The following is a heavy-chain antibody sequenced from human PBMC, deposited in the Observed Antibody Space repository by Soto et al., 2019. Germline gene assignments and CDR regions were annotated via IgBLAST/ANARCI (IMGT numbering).Heavy chain of an antibody. V-gene: IGHV5-51*01. CDR1: GYSFTSYW. CDR2: IYPGDSDT. Sequence: PGESLKISCKGSGYSFTSYWIGWVRQMPGKGLEWMGIIYPGDSDTRYSPSFQGQVTISADKSISTAYLQWGSLKASDTAMYYCARRKAECSGGSCYGYDYYGMDVWGQGTTVTVSS. CDR3: ARRKAECSGGSCYGYDYYGMDV. J-gene: IGHJ6*02. D-gene: IGHD2-15*01.